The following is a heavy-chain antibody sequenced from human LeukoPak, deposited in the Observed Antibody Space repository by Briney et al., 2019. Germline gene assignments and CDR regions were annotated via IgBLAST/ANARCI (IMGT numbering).Heavy chain of an antibody. CDR2: INWNGGST. CDR1: GFTFDDYG. Sequence: GGSLRLSCAASGFTFDDYGMSWVRQAPGKGLEWVSGINWNGGSTGYADSVKGRFTISRDNAKNSLYLQMNSLRAEDTALYYCASLKGYYYGSGSYEFDYWGQGTLVTVSS. J-gene: IGHJ4*02. D-gene: IGHD3-10*01. CDR3: ASLKGYYYGSGSYEFDY. V-gene: IGHV3-20*04.